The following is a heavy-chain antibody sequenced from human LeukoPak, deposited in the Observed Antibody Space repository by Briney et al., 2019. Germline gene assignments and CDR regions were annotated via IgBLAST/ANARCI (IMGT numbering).Heavy chain of an antibody. D-gene: IGHD6-19*01. CDR1: GYTFTGYY. V-gene: IGHV1-2*06. Sequence: EASVKVSXKASGYTFTGYYMHWVRQAPGQGLEWMGRINPNSGGTNYAQKFQGRVTMTRDTSISTAYMELSRLRSDDTAVYYCARDFSLGVAGSDWYFDYWGQGTLVTVSS. J-gene: IGHJ4*02. CDR2: INPNSGGT. CDR3: ARDFSLGVAGSDWYFDY.